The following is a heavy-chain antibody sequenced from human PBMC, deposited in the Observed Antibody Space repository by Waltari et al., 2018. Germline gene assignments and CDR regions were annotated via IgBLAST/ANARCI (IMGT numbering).Heavy chain of an antibody. CDR3: ARARYFDY. Sequence: QVQLQESGPGLVKPSETLSLTCAVSGDSISSDYYWGWIRQPPGKGLEWIGSIYHTGSADYNPALGSRVTISVDTSENQLSLKLSSVTAADTAVYYCARARYFDYWGQGTLVTVSS. V-gene: IGHV4-38-2*01. CDR2: IYHTGSA. CDR1: GDSISSDYY. J-gene: IGHJ4*02.